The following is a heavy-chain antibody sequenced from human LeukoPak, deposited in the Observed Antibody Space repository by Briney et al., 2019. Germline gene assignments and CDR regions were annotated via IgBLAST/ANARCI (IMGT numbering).Heavy chain of an antibody. Sequence: SETLSLTCAIYGGSLSGYYWSWIRQPPGKGLEWIGEINHSGSTNYNPSLKSRVTISVDTSKNQFSLKLSSVTAADTAVYYCARVPMVRGADYWGQGTLVTVSS. CDR1: GGSLSGYY. V-gene: IGHV4-34*01. CDR2: INHSGST. J-gene: IGHJ4*02. D-gene: IGHD3-10*01. CDR3: ARVPMVRGADY.